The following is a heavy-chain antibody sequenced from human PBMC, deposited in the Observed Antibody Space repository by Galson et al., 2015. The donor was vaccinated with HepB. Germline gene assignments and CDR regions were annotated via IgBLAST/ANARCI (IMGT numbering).Heavy chain of an antibody. CDR3: AKAPRLGLFDF. Sequence: QSGAEVKKPGESLKISCKGSGYNFANHWIGWVRQKPGKGLEWMGIFYPGDSDTRYSPSVRGQVTISADNANTTAYLQWSSLKASDTATYHCAKAPRLGLFDFWGQGTLVTVSS. J-gene: IGHJ4*02. V-gene: IGHV5-51*01. CDR1: GYNFANHW. CDR2: FYPGDSDT. D-gene: IGHD3-16*01.